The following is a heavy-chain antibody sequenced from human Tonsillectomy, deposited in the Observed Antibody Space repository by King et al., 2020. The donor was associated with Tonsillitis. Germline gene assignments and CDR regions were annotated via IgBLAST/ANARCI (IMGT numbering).Heavy chain of an antibody. CDR2: ISGSGGTP. D-gene: IGHD2-21*02. V-gene: IGHV3-23*04. CDR3: AKDLVVVTAIPGNYFDS. Sequence: VQLVESGGVLVQTGGSLRLSCAASGFTFSSYAMSWVRQAPGKGLEWVSAISGSGGTPYYADSVKGRFTISRDNSKNTLYLQMNSLRAEDTAVYYCAKDLVVVTAIPGNYFDSWCQGTLVTVSS. CDR1: GFTFSSYA. J-gene: IGHJ4*02.